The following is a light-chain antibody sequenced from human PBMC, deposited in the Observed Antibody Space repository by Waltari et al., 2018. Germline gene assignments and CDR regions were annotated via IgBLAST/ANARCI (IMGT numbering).Light chain of an antibody. CDR1: QSVSIY. Sequence: DIVLTQSPATLSLSPGERATLSCRASQSVSIYLAWYQQKAGQAPRLLIYDASNRATGSPARFSGSGSGTDFTLTISSLVPEDFAVYYCQQRSNWPTFGQGTKVEIK. J-gene: IGKJ1*01. V-gene: IGKV3-11*01. CDR2: DAS. CDR3: QQRSNWPT.